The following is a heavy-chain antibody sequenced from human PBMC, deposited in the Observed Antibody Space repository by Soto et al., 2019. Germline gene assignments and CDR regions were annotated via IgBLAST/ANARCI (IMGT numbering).Heavy chain of an antibody. J-gene: IGHJ4*02. D-gene: IGHD6-13*01. V-gene: IGHV3-74*01. CDR2: IKGDGSRT. Sequence: GGSLRLSCAASGFTFGDWWMHWVRQAPGKGLVWVSRIKGDGSRTNFADFVKGRFTISRDNAKNTVYLQVNSLTVEDTAVYYCAKDLHGAVADRWGRGTLVTVSS. CDR1: GFTFGDWW. CDR3: AKDLHGAVADR.